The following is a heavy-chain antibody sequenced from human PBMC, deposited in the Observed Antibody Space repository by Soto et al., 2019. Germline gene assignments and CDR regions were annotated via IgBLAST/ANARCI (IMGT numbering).Heavy chain of an antibody. Sequence: SETLSLTCTVSGGSISSDYWSWIRQPPGKGLEWIGYIYYSGSTNYNPSLKSRVTISVDTSKNKFSLKLSSVTAADTAVYYCARSSTRVGEAYWGQGILVTVSS. D-gene: IGHD2-2*01. CDR2: IYYSGST. V-gene: IGHV4-59*01. J-gene: IGHJ4*02. CDR1: GGSISSDY. CDR3: ARSSTRVGEAY.